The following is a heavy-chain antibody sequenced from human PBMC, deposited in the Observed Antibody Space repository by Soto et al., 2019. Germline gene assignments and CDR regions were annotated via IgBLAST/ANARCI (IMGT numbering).Heavy chain of an antibody. V-gene: IGHV3-23*01. Sequence: GGPMRHSCAAAEVPICSYYMSWVRQAPGKGLEWVSAISGSGGSTYYADSVKGRFTISRDNSKNTLYLQMNSLRAEVTVVYYCEQDRRGVMAVCGQGTTVTVSS. CDR2: ISGSGGST. J-gene: IGHJ6*02. CDR1: EVPICSYY. CDR3: EQDRRGVMAV. D-gene: IGHD3-10*01.